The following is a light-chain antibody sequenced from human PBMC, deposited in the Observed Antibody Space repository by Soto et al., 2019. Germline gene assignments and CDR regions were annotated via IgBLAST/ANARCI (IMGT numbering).Light chain of an antibody. CDR3: AAWDDSLNGRHV. CDR2: SDN. V-gene: IGLV1-44*01. CDR1: SSNIGSNT. J-gene: IGLJ1*01. Sequence: QSVLTQPPSASGTPGQRVTISCSGSSSNIGSNTVNWFQQLPGTAPKLLIYSDNQRPSGVPGRFSGSKFGTSASLAISGLQSEDEADYYCAAWDDSLNGRHVFGTGTKVTVL.